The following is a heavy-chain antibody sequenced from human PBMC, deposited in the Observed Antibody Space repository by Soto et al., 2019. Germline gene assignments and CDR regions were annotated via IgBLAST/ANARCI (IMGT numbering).Heavy chain of an antibody. D-gene: IGHD2-21*02. CDR2: ITGNAANT. CDR3: AKAARDCGGDCYHSYFDS. Sequence: GGSLRLSCSASRFTFGGYAMSWVRQSPGKGLEWVSGITGNAANTVYADSVKGRFTIYRDNSKNALYLQLNSLRAEDTAVYFCAKAARDCGGDCYHSYFDSWGQGALVTVSS. J-gene: IGHJ4*02. CDR1: RFTFGGYA. V-gene: IGHV3-23*01.